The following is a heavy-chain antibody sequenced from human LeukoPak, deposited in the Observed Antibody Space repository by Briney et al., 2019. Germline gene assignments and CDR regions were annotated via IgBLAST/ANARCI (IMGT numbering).Heavy chain of an antibody. CDR3: ARGAYYDSSVIKLDI. Sequence: GGSLRLSCAVSGFXFNNYAVHWVRQAPGKGLEWVAITLYDGGSKYSADSVKGRFTISRDNSKNTLYLQMNSLRAEDTAVYYCARGAYYDSSVIKLDIWGQGTMVTVSS. J-gene: IGHJ3*02. D-gene: IGHD3-22*01. CDR1: GFXFNNYA. V-gene: IGHV3-30-3*01. CDR2: TLYDGGSK.